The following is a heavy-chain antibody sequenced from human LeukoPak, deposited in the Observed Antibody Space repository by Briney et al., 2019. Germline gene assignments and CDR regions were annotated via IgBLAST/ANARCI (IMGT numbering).Heavy chain of an antibody. CDR2: IYYSGST. D-gene: IGHD5-18*01. J-gene: IGHJ4*02. CDR1: GGSISSSSYY. V-gene: IGHV4-39*07. Sequence: PSETLSLTCTVSGGSISSSSYYWGWIRQPPGKGLEWIGSIYYSGSTYYNPSLKSRVTISVDTTKNQFSLKLSSVTAADTAVYYCARGVGSYGHPMGYWGQGTLVTVSS. CDR3: ARGVGSYGHPMGY.